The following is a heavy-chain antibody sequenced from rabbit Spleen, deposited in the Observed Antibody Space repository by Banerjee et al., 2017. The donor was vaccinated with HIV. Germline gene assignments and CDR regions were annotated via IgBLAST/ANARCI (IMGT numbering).Heavy chain of an antibody. CDR3: ARDTSSSFSTYGMDL. V-gene: IGHV1S47*01. J-gene: IGHJ6*01. CDR2: IYPDYDTT. D-gene: IGHD1-1*01. CDR1: GVSLNDKD. Sequence: QEQLVESGGGLVKPEGSLTLTCKASGVSLNDKDVMCWVRQAPGKGLEWIACIYPDYDTTDYASWVNGRFTISLDNAQNTVFLQLTSLTAADTATYFCARDTSSSFSTYGMDLWGPGTLVTVS.